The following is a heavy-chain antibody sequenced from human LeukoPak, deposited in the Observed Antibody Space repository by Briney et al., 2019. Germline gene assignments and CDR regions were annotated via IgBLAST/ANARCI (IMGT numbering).Heavy chain of an antibody. CDR1: GFTFSGYA. CDR2: ISGSGGST. J-gene: IGHJ3*02. Sequence: GGSLRLSCAASGFTFSGYAVSWVRQAPGKGLEWVSAISGSGGSTYYADSVKGRFTISRDNSKNTLYLQMNSLRAEDTAVYYCAKGALIVVVTADAFDIWGQGTMVTVSS. V-gene: IGHV3-23*01. D-gene: IGHD2-21*02. CDR3: AKGALIVVVTADAFDI.